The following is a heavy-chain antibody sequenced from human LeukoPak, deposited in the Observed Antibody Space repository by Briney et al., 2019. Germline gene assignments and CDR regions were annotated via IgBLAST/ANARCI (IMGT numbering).Heavy chain of an antibody. CDR1: GGSISSSNW. CDR2: IYHSGST. V-gene: IGHV4-4*02. CDR3: ARGQLYGSSWFDS. D-gene: IGHD6-13*01. J-gene: IGHJ5*01. Sequence: SETLSLTCAVSGGSISSSNWWSWVRPPPGKGLEWNGQIYHSGSTNYNPSLKSRVTISVDKSKNQFSLKLTSVTAADTAVYYCARGQLYGSSWFDSWGQGTLVTVSS.